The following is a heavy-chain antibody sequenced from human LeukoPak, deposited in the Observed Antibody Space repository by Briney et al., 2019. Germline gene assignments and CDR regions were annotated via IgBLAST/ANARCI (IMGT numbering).Heavy chain of an antibody. Sequence: PSETLSLTCTVSGGSISSYYWSWIRQPPGKGLEWIGYIYYSGSTNYNPSLKSRVTISVDTSKNQFSLKLSSVTAADTAVYYCARITMAVDRTDYYYGMDVWGQGTTVTVSS. J-gene: IGHJ6*02. D-gene: IGHD3-10*01. CDR3: ARITMAVDRTDYYYGMDV. CDR2: IYYSGST. CDR1: GGSISSYY. V-gene: IGHV4-59*01.